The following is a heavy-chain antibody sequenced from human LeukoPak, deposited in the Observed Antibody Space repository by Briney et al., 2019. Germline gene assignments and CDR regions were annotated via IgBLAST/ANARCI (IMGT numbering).Heavy chain of an antibody. CDR1: GGTFSSYA. J-gene: IGHJ4*02. CDR3: ARADIVVVPAAHIGGADY. D-gene: IGHD2-2*01. V-gene: IGHV1-69*01. CDR2: IIPIFGTA. Sequence: SVKVSCKASGGTFSSYAISWVRQVPGQGLEWMGGIIPIFGTANYAQKFQGRVTITADESTSTAYMELSSLRSEDTAVYYCARADIVVVPAAHIGGADYWGQGTLVTVSS.